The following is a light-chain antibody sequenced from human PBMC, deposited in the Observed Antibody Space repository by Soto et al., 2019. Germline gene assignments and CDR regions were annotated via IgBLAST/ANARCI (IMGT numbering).Light chain of an antibody. V-gene: IGKV4-1*01. CDR3: QQYHSDPIT. CDR1: QSVLSTSNNKNY. Sequence: DIVMTQSLDSLAVSLGERAPINCKSRQSVLSTSNNKNYLAWFQQKPGQPPKLVIYWASVRASGVPDRFSGSGSGTDFTLTISSLQAEDVAVYYCQQYHSDPITFGQGTRLEIK. J-gene: IGKJ5*01. CDR2: WAS.